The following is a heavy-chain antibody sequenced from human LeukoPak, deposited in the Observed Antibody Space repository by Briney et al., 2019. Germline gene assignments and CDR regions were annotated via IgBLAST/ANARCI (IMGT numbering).Heavy chain of an antibody. D-gene: IGHD5-24*01. CDR1: GFTFSSYG. CDR2: IWYDGSNK. CDR3: ARDQDPVEMATIFGY. Sequence: PGGSLRLSCAASGFTFSSYGMHWVRQAPGKGLEGVAVIWYDGSNKYYADSVKGRFTISRDNSKNTLYLQMNSLRAEDTAVYYCARDQDPVEMATIFGYWGQGTLVTVSA. V-gene: IGHV3-33*01. J-gene: IGHJ4*02.